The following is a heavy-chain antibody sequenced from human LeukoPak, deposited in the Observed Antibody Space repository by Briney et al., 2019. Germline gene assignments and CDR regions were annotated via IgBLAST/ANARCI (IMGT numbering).Heavy chain of an antibody. V-gene: IGHV3-30*02. CDR2: IRYDGSNK. CDR1: GFTFSSYA. Sequence: QPGGSLRLSCAASGFTFSSYAMHWVRQAPGKGLEWVAFIRYDGSNKYYADSVKGRFTISRDNSKNTLYLQMNSLRAEDTAVYYCAKSFSGYLYYFDYWGQGTLVTVSS. CDR3: AKSFSGYLYYFDY. D-gene: IGHD3-22*01. J-gene: IGHJ4*02.